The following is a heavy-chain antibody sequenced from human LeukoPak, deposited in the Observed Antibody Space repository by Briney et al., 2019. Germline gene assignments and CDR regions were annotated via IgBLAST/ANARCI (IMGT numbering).Heavy chain of an antibody. Sequence: PGGSLRLSCAVSGFAVSSNFMSWVRQAPGKGPEWVSVIYTSGITYYADSVRGSFTISRDNSKNTLYLQMDSLTAEDTAVYYCAREDAGGTYSFDYWGQGILVTVSS. V-gene: IGHV3-66*01. J-gene: IGHJ4*02. CDR3: AREDAGGTYSFDY. CDR2: IYTSGIT. D-gene: IGHD1-26*01. CDR1: GFAVSSNF.